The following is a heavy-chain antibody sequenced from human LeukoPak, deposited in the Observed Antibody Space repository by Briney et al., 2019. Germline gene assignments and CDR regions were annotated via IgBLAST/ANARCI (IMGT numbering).Heavy chain of an antibody. CDR1: GFTFSSYS. CDR2: ISSSSSTI. CDR3: ARGTLRYFDWSQGGYFDY. V-gene: IGHV3-48*04. D-gene: IGHD3-9*01. Sequence: SGGSLRLSCAASGFTFSSYSMNWVRQAPGKGLEWVSYISSSSSTIYYADSVKGRFTISRDNAKNSLYLQMNSLRAEDTAVYYCARGTLRYFDWSQGGYFDYWGQGTLVTVSS. J-gene: IGHJ4*02.